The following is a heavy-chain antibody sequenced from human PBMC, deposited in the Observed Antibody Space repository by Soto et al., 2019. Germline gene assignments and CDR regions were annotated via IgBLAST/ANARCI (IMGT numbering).Heavy chain of an antibody. J-gene: IGHJ5*02. V-gene: IGHV4-30-4*01. Sequence: SETLSLTCTVSGGSISSGDYYWSWIRQPPGKGLEWIGYIYYSGSTYYNPSLKSRVTISVDTSKNQFSLKLSSVTAADTAVYYCSSLLWFGEGWRWFDPWGQGTLVTVSS. D-gene: IGHD3-10*01. CDR1: GGSISSGDYY. CDR2: IYYSGST. CDR3: SSLLWFGEGWRWFDP.